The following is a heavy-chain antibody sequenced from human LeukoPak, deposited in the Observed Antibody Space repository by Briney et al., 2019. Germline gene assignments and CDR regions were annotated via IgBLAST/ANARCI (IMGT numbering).Heavy chain of an antibody. D-gene: IGHD1-26*01. Sequence: SETLSLTCTVPGGSISSYYWSWIRQPPRKGLEWIGYIYYSGSTKYNPSLKSRVTISVDTSKNQFSLKLTPVTAADTAVYCCARGYAGAATFDYWGQGTLVTVSS. CDR1: GGSISSYY. CDR3: ARGYAGAATFDY. J-gene: IGHJ4*02. CDR2: IYYSGST. V-gene: IGHV4-59*01.